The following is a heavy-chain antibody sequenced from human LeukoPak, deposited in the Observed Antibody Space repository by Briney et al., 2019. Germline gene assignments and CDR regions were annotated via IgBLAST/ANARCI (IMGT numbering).Heavy chain of an antibody. CDR3: AKDGFRVGASSFAIHYSDY. D-gene: IGHD1-26*01. CDR2: ISGSGGST. CDR1: GFTFSSYW. Sequence: PGGSLRLSCAASGFTFSSYWMSWVRQAPGKGLEWVSAISGSGGSTYYADSVKGRFTISRDNSKNTLYLQMNSLRAEDTAVYYCAKDGFRVGASSFAIHYSDYWGQGTLVTVSS. J-gene: IGHJ4*02. V-gene: IGHV3-23*01.